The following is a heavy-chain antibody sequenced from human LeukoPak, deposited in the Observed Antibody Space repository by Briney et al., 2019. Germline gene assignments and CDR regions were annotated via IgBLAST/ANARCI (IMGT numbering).Heavy chain of an antibody. V-gene: IGHV1-18*01. Sequence: ASVKVSCKASGYTFTSYGISWVRQAPGQGLEWMGWISAYNGNTNYAQKLQGRVTMTRNTSISTAYMELSSLRSEDTAVYYCARDRYSNYADYWGQGTLVTVSS. D-gene: IGHD4-11*01. J-gene: IGHJ4*02. CDR1: GYTFTSYG. CDR3: ARDRYSNYADY. CDR2: ISAYNGNT.